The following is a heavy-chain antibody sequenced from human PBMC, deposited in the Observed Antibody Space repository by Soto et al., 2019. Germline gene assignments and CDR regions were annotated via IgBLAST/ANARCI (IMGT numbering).Heavy chain of an antibody. CDR1: GFTLSRDG. CDR2: ITDNGGST. V-gene: IGHV3-23*01. CDR3: ANARATTTAFDY. Sequence: GGSLRLSCAASGFTLSRDGMSWVRQAPGKGLEWVSLITDNGGSTYYADSVKGRFTISRDNTKNTLFLQMNSLRAEDTAVYYCANARATTTAFDYWRQGSLVTVSS. J-gene: IGHJ4*02.